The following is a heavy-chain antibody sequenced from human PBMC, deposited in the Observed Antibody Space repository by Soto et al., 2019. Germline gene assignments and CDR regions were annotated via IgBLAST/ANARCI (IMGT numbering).Heavy chain of an antibody. CDR3: VMVDNYVTPTPQDV. Sequence: QVQLVQSGDEVKKPGASVKVSCKASGYIFVNYGIVWVRQAPGQGLEWMGWISPYTGNTHSATKVQGRLTMTTDTSTSTAYMDLGSLTSDDTAVYYCVMVDNYVTPTPQDVWGQGTTVTVSS. V-gene: IGHV1-18*01. CDR2: ISPYTGNT. J-gene: IGHJ6*02. D-gene: IGHD3-16*01. CDR1: GYIFVNYG.